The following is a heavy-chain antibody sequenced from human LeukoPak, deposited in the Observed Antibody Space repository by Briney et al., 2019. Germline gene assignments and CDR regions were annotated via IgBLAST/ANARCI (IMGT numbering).Heavy chain of an antibody. D-gene: IGHD6-6*01. J-gene: IGHJ5*02. CDR3: AKDKGDYTSSSSSYNWFDP. V-gene: IGHV3-23*01. CDR1: GFTFSSYA. CDR2: ISGSAGST. Sequence: GRSLRLSCAASGFTFSSYAMHWVRQASGKGLEWVSAISGSAGSTYYSDSVKGRFTISRDNSKNTLYLQINSLRAEDTAVYYCAKDKGDYTSSSSSYNWFDPWGQGTLVTVSS.